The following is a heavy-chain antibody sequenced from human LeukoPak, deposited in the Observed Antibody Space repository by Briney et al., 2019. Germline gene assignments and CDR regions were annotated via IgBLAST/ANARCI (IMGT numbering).Heavy chain of an antibody. CDR2: INHSGST. Sequence: SETLSLTCAVYGGSFSGYYWSWIRQPPGKGLEWIGEINHSGSTKYNPSLKSRVTISVDTSKNQFSLRLSSVTAADTAVYYCARQPIYGDYPTYYFDYWGQGTLVTVSS. CDR3: ARQPIYGDYPTYYFDY. CDR1: GGSFSGYY. V-gene: IGHV4-34*01. D-gene: IGHD4-17*01. J-gene: IGHJ4*02.